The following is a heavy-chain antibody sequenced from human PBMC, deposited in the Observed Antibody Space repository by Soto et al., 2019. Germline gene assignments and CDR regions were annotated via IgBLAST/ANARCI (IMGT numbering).Heavy chain of an antibody. Sequence: QVQLVQSGAEVKKPGASVKVSCKASGYTFTSYGISWVRQAPGQGLEWMGWISAYNGNTNYAQKLQGRVTMTTDTSSRTAYMELRGLRSDDTAVYYSARDRYGEDELYAFDIWGQGTMVTVSS. J-gene: IGHJ3*02. CDR2: ISAYNGNT. CDR3: ARDRYGEDELYAFDI. CDR1: GYTFTSYG. V-gene: IGHV1-18*01. D-gene: IGHD4-17*01.